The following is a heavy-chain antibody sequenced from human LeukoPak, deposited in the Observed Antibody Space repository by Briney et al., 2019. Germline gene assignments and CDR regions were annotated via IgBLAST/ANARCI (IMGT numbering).Heavy chain of an antibody. J-gene: IGHJ4*02. V-gene: IGHV4-39*01. D-gene: IGHD3/OR15-3a*01. Sequence: SETLSLTCTLSGGSISSGSYYWGWIRHPPGKGLKWLGNIYFSGSIYYNPSLTSRVPISLDTSKNQFSLKLSSVTAADTAVYYCGRLKIFGLVIIDWGQGPLVTVSS. CDR1: GGSISSGSYY. CDR3: GRLKIFGLVIID. CDR2: IYFSGSI.